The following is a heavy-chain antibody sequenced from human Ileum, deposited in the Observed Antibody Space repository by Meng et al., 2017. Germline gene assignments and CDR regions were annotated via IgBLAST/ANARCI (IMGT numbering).Heavy chain of an antibody. D-gene: IGHD2-15*01. CDR1: GGSITSRSYY. CDR3: ARDRGGSYYFDY. J-gene: IGHJ4*02. V-gene: IGHV4-39*02. CDR2: IYYGGST. Sequence: QLQLQESGPGLVKPSETLSLTCTVSGGSITSRSYYWGWIRQPPGQGLEWIGTIYYGGSTYYSPSLKSRVTISVDTSKNQFSLKLTSVTAADTAVYYCARDRGGSYYFDYWGQGTLVTVSS.